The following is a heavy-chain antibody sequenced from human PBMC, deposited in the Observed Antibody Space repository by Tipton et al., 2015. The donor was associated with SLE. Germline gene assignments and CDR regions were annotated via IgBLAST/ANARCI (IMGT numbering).Heavy chain of an antibody. CDR1: GGSISTYY. V-gene: IGHV4-59*01. CDR3: AGNSGTDAFDI. Sequence: GLVKPSETLSLTCTVSGGSISTYYWSWIRQPPGKGLEWIGYIYYSGSTNYNPSLKSRVTISVDTSKNQFSLKLSSVTAADTAVYYCAGNSGTDAFDIWGQGTMVTVSS. J-gene: IGHJ3*02. CDR2: IYYSGST. D-gene: IGHD1-1*01.